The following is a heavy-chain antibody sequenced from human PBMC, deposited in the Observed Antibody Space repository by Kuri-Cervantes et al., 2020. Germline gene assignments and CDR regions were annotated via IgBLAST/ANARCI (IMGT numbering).Heavy chain of an antibody. Sequence: ASVKVSCKASGYTFTSYGISWVRQAPGQGLEWMGWISAYNGNTNYAQKLQGRVTMTTDTSTSTAYMELRSLRSDDTAVYYCARDGAVAGGMTGFDYWGQGTLVTVSS. D-gene: IGHD6-19*01. CDR3: ARDGAVAGGMTGFDY. J-gene: IGHJ4*02. V-gene: IGHV1-18*01. CDR1: GYTFTSYG. CDR2: ISAYNGNT.